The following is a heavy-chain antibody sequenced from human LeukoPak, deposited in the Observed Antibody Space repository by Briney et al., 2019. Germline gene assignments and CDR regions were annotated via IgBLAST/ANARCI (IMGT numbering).Heavy chain of an antibody. CDR3: ARDPEYYCSGGSCYSY. Sequence: SVKVSCKASGGTFSIYAISWVRQAPGQGLDWMGGIIPIFGTANYAQKFQGRVTITADESTSTAYMELSSLRSEDTAVYYCARDPEYYCSGGSCYSYWGQGTLVTVSS. D-gene: IGHD2-15*01. V-gene: IGHV1-69*01. CDR1: GGTFSIYA. CDR2: IIPIFGTA. J-gene: IGHJ4*02.